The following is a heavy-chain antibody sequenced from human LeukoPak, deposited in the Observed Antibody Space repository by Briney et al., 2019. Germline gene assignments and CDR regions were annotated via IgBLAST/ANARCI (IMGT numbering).Heavy chain of an antibody. D-gene: IGHD6-19*01. V-gene: IGHV3-21*01. CDR1: GFTFSSYS. Sequence: GGSLRLSCAASGFTFSSYSMNWVRQAPGKGLEWVSSISSSSSYIYYADSVKGRFTISRDNSKNTLYLQMNSLRAEDTAVYYCARDKYSSGGLIDYWGQGTLVTVSS. J-gene: IGHJ4*02. CDR2: ISSSSSYI. CDR3: ARDKYSSGGLIDY.